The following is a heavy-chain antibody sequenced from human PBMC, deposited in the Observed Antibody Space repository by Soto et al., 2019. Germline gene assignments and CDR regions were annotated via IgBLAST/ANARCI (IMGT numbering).Heavy chain of an antibody. CDR1: GFTFSSYA. Sequence: GGSLRLSCAASGFTFSSYAMSWVRQAPGKGLEWVSAISGSGGSTYYADYVKGRFTISRDNSKNTLYLQMNNLRAEDTAVYYCAKGPLRTLIETCGMDXWGQGTTVTVS. V-gene: IGHV3-23*01. J-gene: IGHJ6*02. CDR2: ISGSGGST. D-gene: IGHD2-8*01. CDR3: AKGPLRTLIETCGMDX.